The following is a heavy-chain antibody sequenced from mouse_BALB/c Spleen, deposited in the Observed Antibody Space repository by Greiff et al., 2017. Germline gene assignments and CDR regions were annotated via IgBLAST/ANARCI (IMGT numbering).Heavy chain of an antibody. V-gene: IGHV3-1*02. J-gene: IGHJ1*01. CDR2: IHYSGST. CDR3: ARSGLYYGSSYGYFDV. CDR1: GYSITSGYS. D-gene: IGHD1-1*01. Sequence: EVKLLESGPDLVKPSQSLSLTCTVTGYSITSGYSWHWIRQFPGNKLEWMGYIHYSGSTNYNPSLKSRISITRDTSKNQFFLQLNSVTTEDTATYYCARSGLYYGSSYGYFDVWGAGTTVTVSS.